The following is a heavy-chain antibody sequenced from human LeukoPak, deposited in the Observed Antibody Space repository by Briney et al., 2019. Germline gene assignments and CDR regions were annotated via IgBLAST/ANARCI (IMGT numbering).Heavy chain of an antibody. D-gene: IGHD3-10*01. J-gene: IGHJ4*02. CDR3: AKASTFGELNRPFDY. CDR2: ISGGGTT. Sequence: PGGSLRLSCAASGFTFSSDAMNWVRQAPGKGLEWVSVISGGGTTYYSDSVKGRFTISRDNSKNTLYLQMNSLRAEDTAIYYCAKASTFGELNRPFDYWGQGTPVTVS. CDR1: GFTFSSDA. V-gene: IGHV3-23*01.